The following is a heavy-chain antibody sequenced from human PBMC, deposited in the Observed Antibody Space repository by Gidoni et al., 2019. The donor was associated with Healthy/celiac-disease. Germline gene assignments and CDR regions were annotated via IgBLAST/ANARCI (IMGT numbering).Heavy chain of an antibody. CDR1: GFTFSSYS. CDR2: ISSSSSYI. Sequence: EVQLVESGGGLVKPGGSLRLSCAASGFTFSSYSMNWIRQAPGKGLEWVSSISSSSSYIYYADSVKGRFTISRDNAKNSLYLQMNSLRAEDTAVYYCARSRRVGASLLDYWGQGTLVTVSS. J-gene: IGHJ4*02. CDR3: ARSRRVGASLLDY. D-gene: IGHD1-26*01. V-gene: IGHV3-21*01.